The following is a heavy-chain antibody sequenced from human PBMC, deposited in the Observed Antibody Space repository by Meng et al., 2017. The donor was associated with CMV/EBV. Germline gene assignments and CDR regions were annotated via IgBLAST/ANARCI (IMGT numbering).Heavy chain of an antibody. CDR2: ISYDGSNK. CDR3: ARDKGVSYPYDAFDI. J-gene: IGHJ3*02. V-gene: IGHV3-30*04. Sequence: GESLKISCATSGFTFSSYAMHWVRQAPGKGLEWVAFISYDGSNKYYAGSVKGRFTISRDNSKNTLYLQMNSLRAEDTAVYYCARDKGVSYPYDAFDIWGQGTMVTVSS. D-gene: IGHD1-26*01. CDR1: GFTFSSYA.